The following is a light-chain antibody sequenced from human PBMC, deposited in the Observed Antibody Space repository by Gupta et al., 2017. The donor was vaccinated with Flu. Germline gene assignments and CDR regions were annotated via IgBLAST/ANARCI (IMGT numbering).Light chain of an antibody. J-gene: IGKJ1*01. CDR3: QHSGSSPWT. CDR2: AAS. Sequence: ERATFSCRASQSISSSFLAWYQQTPGQPPRLIIYAASIRATGIPDRFSGSGSGKDFSLTISRLEPEDFAVYYCQHSGSSPWTFGQGTQVEVK. CDR1: QSISSSF. V-gene: IGKV3-20*01.